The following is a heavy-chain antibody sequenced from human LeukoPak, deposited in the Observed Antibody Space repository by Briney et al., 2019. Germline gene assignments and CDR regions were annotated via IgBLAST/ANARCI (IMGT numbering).Heavy chain of an antibody. CDR2: ISSSSSYI. J-gene: IGHJ3*02. V-gene: IGHV3-21*01. Sequence: GGSLRLSCAASGFTFSSYSMNWVRQAPGKGLEWVSSISSSSSYIYYADSVKGRFTISRDNAKNSLYLQMNSLRAEDTAVYYCARRAITGNHDAFDIWGQGTMVTVSS. CDR1: GFTFSSYS. D-gene: IGHD1-20*01. CDR3: ARRAITGNHDAFDI.